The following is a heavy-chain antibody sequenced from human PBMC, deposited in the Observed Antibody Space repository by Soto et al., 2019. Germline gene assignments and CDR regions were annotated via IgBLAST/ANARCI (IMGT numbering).Heavy chain of an antibody. V-gene: IGHV4-34*01. CDR3: AIVITGGAAAGIDYGMDV. CDR2: INHSGST. J-gene: IGHJ6*02. CDR1: GGSFSGYY. D-gene: IGHD6-13*01. Sequence: SETLSLTCAVYGGSFSGYYWSWIRQPPGKGLEWIWEINHSGSTNYNPSLKSRVTISVDTSKNQFSLKLSSVTAADTAVYYCAIVITGGAAAGIDYGMDVWGQGTTVTVSS.